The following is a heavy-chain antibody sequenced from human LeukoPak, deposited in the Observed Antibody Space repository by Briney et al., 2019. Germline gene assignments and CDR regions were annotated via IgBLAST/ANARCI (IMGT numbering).Heavy chain of an antibody. J-gene: IGHJ4*02. D-gene: IGHD3-22*01. Sequence: QPGGSLSLSCAPSGLTFDDYAMHWARHAPGKGLEWVSRISDGGSNTTYADSVKGRFTISRDNAKNTLYLQMNGLRAEDTAVYYCSRSGYYDGSGNYYDYWGQGTLVTVSS. CDR3: SRSGYYDGSGNYYDY. CDR1: GLTFDDYA. V-gene: IGHV3-74*01. CDR2: ISDGGSNT.